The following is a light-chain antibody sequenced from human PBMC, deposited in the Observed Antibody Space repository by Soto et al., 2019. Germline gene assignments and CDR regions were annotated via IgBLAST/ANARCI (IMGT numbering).Light chain of an antibody. Sequence: EVVLTQSPVTLSLSPGERATLSCRASQSFRGLLAWYQQKPGQAPRLLIYDAYNRATGIPPRFRGSGSGTDFTLTISRLEPEDFAVYYRHQYGSSPWTFGQGTKVDIK. J-gene: IGKJ1*01. CDR2: DAY. CDR3: HQYGSSPWT. CDR1: QSFRGL. V-gene: IGKV3-20*01.